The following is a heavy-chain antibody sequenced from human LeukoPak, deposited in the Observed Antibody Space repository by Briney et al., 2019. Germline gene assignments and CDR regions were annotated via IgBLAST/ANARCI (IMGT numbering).Heavy chain of an antibody. CDR3: ARQYYDNTGYYYFDY. J-gene: IGHJ4*02. Sequence: SETLSLTCTVSGGSITGSSYYWGWIRQPPGKGLEWIGSMYYSGSTYYNPSLKSRLTISVDTAKNQFSLKLTSVTAADTAVYYCARQYYDNTGYYYFDYWGQGTLVTVSS. V-gene: IGHV4-39*01. D-gene: IGHD3-22*01. CDR2: MYYSGST. CDR1: GGSITGSSYY.